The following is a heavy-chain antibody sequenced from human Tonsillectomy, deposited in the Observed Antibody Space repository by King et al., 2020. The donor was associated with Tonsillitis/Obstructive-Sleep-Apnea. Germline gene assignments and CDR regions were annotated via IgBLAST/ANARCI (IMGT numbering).Heavy chain of an antibody. D-gene: IGHD7-27*01. V-gene: IGHV4-31*03. CDR3: TRNRANSGSSAFDI. CDR2: IYYSGSN. J-gene: IGHJ3*02. CDR1: GGSISSGGYY. Sequence: VQLQDSGPGLVKPSQTLSLTCTVSGGSISSGGYYWNWIRQHPGKGLEWIGYIYYSGSNNYNPSLKSRVTISIDTSKNQFTLKLSSVTAADTAVYYCTRNRANSGSSAFDIWGQGTMVTVS.